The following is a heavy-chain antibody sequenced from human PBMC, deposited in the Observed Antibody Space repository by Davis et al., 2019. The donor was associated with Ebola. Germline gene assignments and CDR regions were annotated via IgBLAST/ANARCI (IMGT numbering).Heavy chain of an antibody. CDR1: GYSFTSYW. J-gene: IGHJ4*02. Sequence: GESLKISCKGSGYSFTSYWIAWVRQTPGKGLEWMGIIYAGDSDTRYSPSFEGQVTISVDRSITTAYLQWSSLRASDTAIYYCARQESLYGWSDYWGQGTLVTVSS. CDR2: IYAGDSDT. CDR3: ARQESLYGWSDY. V-gene: IGHV5-51*01. D-gene: IGHD2-8*01.